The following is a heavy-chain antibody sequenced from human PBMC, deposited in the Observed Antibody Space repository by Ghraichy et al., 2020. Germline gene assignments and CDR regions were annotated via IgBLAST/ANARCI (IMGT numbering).Heavy chain of an antibody. J-gene: IGHJ6*02. CDR1: GFTFSSYW. CDR2: INSDGSST. D-gene: IGHD3-3*01. V-gene: IGHV3-74*01. Sequence: GGSLRLSCAASGFTFSSYWMHWVRQAPGKGLVWVSRINSDGSSTSYADSVKGRYTISNDNAKNTLYLQMNSLRAEDTAVYYCARRGFWSGHLDYYYGMDVWGQGTTVTVSS. CDR3: ARRGFWSGHLDYYYGMDV.